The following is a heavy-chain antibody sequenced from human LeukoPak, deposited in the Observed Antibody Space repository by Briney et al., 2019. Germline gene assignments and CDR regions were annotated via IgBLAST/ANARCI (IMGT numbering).Heavy chain of an antibody. D-gene: IGHD1-26*01. Sequence: GGSLRLSCAASGFTFSSYWMHWVRQAPGKGLVWVSRIKPDGSSTAYADSVKGRFTISRDNAKNTLYLQMNSLRAEDTAVYYCARGIVGATTIDYWGQGTLVNVSS. CDR2: IKPDGSST. CDR1: GFTFSSYW. CDR3: ARGIVGATTIDY. V-gene: IGHV3-74*01. J-gene: IGHJ4*02.